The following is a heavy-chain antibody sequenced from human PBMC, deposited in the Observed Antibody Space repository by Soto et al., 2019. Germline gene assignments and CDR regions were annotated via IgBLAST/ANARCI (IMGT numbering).Heavy chain of an antibody. J-gene: IGHJ6*02. CDR2: IIPIFGTA. D-gene: IGHD4-17*01. CDR3: ARGVPTVPPPPFDYYYYGMDV. V-gene: IGHV1-69*12. Sequence: QVQLVQSGAEVKKPGSSVKVSCKASGDTFSSYAISWVRQAPGQGLEWMGGIIPIFGTANYAQKFQGRVTITADESKSTAYMGLSSLRAEDTAVYYCARGVPTVPPPPFDYYYYGMDVWGQGTTVTVSS. CDR1: GDTFSSYA.